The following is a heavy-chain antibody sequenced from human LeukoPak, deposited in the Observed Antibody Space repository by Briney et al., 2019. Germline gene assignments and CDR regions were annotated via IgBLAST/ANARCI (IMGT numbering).Heavy chain of an antibody. D-gene: IGHD1-26*01. CDR3: ARAGRYSGSYTIDY. Sequence: SGTLSLTCAVSGGSISSSNWWSWVRQPPGKGREWIGEIYHSGSTNYNPALKSRVIISVDKSKNQFSLQLSSVTAADTAVYYCARAGRYSGSYTIDYWGQGTLVTVSS. CDR2: IYHSGST. J-gene: IGHJ4*02. V-gene: IGHV4-4*02. CDR1: GGSISSSNW.